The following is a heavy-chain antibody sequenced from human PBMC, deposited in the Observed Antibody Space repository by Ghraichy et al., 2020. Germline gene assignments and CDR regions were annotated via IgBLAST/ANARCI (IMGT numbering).Heavy chain of an antibody. CDR1: GYTFTSYG. CDR3: ARGGAVADYYYYGMDV. CDR2: ISAYNGNT. Sequence: ASVKVSCKASGYTFTSYGISWVRQAPGQGLEWMGWISAYNGNTNYAQKLQGRVTMTTDTSTSTAYMELRSLRSDDTAVYYCARGGAVADYYYYGMDVWGQGTTVTVSS. V-gene: IGHV1-18*01. D-gene: IGHD6-19*01. J-gene: IGHJ6*02.